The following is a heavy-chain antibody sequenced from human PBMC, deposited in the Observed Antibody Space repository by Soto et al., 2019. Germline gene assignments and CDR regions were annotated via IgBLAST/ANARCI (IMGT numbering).Heavy chain of an antibody. CDR1: GLTFSNSA. CDR2: IAVGSGDT. CDR3: AAPPNRDAYNYDY. D-gene: IGHD5-12*01. J-gene: IGHJ4*02. V-gene: IGHV1-58*01. Sequence: QRQLVQSGPEVRKPGTSVKVSCKTSGLTFSNSAVQWVRQARGQRLEWIGWIAVGSGDTKYAQNFQERVTITRDMSTSTAYMELRSLRSEDTAVYYCAAPPNRDAYNYDYWGQGTLITVSS.